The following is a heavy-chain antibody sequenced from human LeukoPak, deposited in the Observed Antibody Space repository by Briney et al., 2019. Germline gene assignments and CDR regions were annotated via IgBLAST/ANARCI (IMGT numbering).Heavy chain of an antibody. J-gene: IGHJ4*02. D-gene: IGHD4-17*01. CDR3: ARESVLGYGDYVGYFDY. V-gene: IGHV1-18*01. CDR2: ISAYNGNT. CDR1: GYTFTSYG. Sequence: ASVKVSCKASGYTFTSYGISWVRQAPGQGLEWMGWISAYNGNTNYAQKPQGRVTMTTDTSTSTAYMELRSLRSDDTAVYYCARESVLGYGDYVGYFDYWGQGALVTVSS.